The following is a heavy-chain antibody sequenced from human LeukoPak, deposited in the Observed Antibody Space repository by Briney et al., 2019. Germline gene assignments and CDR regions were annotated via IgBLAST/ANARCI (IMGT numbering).Heavy chain of an antibody. Sequence: GASVKVSCKASGYTLTGYDMDWVRQVPGQGLEWRGRINPNSGGTNYAQKFQGRVTMTRDTSISTAYMELSRLRSDDTAVYYCARVVPASRDTSDIWGQGTMVTVSS. D-gene: IGHD2-2*01. CDR2: INPNSGGT. J-gene: IGHJ3*02. CDR3: ARVVPASRDTSDI. V-gene: IGHV1-2*06. CDR1: GYTLTGYD.